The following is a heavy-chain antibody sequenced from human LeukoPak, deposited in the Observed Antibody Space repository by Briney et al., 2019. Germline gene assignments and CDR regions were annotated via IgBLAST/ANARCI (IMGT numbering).Heavy chain of an antibody. V-gene: IGHV4-61*05. CDR3: ARGRGYGYGIDY. J-gene: IGHJ4*02. CDR1: GGSISSSSYY. D-gene: IGHD5-18*01. CDR2: IIYSGST. Sequence: PSETLSLTCTVSGGSISSSSYYRGWIRQPPGRGLEWVGYIIYSGSTNYNPSLNSRVTISVDTSKNQFSLKLSSVTAADTAMYYCARGRGYGYGIDYWGQGTLVTVSS.